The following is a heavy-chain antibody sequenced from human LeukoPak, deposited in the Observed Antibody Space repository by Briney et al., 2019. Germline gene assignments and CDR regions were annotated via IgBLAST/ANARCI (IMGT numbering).Heavy chain of an antibody. Sequence: SVTLSLTCTVSGGSVSSGSYYWSWIRQPPGKGLEWIGYIYYSGSTNYNPSLKSRVTISVDTSKNQFSLMLSSVTAADTAVYYCARGYDSSAYYPFNYWGQGTLVTVSS. J-gene: IGHJ4*02. CDR3: ARGYDSSAYYPFNY. CDR2: IYYSGST. V-gene: IGHV4-61*01. CDR1: GGSVSSGSYY. D-gene: IGHD3-22*01.